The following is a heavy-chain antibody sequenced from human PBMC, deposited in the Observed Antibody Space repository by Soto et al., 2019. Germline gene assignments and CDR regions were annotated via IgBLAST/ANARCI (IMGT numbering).Heavy chain of an antibody. Sequence: QVQLVQSGAEVKKPGSSVKVSCKASGGTFSSYTISWVRQAPGQGLEWMGRIIPILGIANYAQKFRGRVTITADKSTSTAYMELSSLRSEDTAVYYCARDASLVMEAFDIWGQGTMVTVSS. CDR2: IIPILGIA. D-gene: IGHD3-16*01. CDR1: GGTFSSYT. CDR3: ARDASLVMEAFDI. V-gene: IGHV1-69*08. J-gene: IGHJ3*02.